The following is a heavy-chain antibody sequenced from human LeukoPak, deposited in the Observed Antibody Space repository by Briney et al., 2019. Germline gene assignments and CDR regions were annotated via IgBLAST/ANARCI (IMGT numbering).Heavy chain of an antibody. CDR3: AKRGSGDGYYFGY. V-gene: IGHV4-39*01. CDR1: GGSISSSSYY. D-gene: IGHD2-15*01. J-gene: IGHJ4*02. CDR2: MYQSGST. Sequence: SSETLSLTCTVSGGSISSSSYYWAWIRQPPGKGLEWIGSMYQSGSTYYNPFLNSRVTISIDTSKNQFSLKLSTVTAADTAVYYCAKRGSGDGYYFGYWGQGALVTVSS.